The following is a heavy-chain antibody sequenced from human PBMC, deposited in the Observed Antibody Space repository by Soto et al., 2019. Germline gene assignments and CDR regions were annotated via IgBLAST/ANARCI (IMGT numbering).Heavy chain of an antibody. J-gene: IGHJ3*02. CDR1: GFTFNNYA. Sequence: GGSLRLSCAASGFTFNNYARSWVRQAPGKGLEWVSSISSTGGITFYADSVTGRFTISRDNAKNSLYLQMNSLRAEDTAVYYCARVLYYYDSSGYYIGDDAFDIWGQGTMVTVSS. V-gene: IGHV3-23*01. CDR2: ISSTGGIT. CDR3: ARVLYYYDSSGYYIGDDAFDI. D-gene: IGHD3-22*01.